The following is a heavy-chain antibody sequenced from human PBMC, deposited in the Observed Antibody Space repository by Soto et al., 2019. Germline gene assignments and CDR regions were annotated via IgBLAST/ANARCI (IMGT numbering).Heavy chain of an antibody. Sequence: QVQLVQSGAEVKKPGSSVKVSCKASGGTFSSYAISWVRQAPGQGLEWMGGIIPIFGTANYAQKFQGRVTITADESTSPAYMELSSLRSEDTAVYYCARGDHYYGSGLLGDYFDYWGQGTLVTVSS. J-gene: IGHJ4*02. CDR3: ARGDHYYGSGLLGDYFDY. D-gene: IGHD3-10*01. CDR2: IIPIFGTA. CDR1: GGTFSSYA. V-gene: IGHV1-69*01.